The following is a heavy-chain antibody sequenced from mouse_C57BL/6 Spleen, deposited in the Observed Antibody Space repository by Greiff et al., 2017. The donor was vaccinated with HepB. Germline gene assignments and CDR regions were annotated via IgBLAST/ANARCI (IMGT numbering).Heavy chain of an antibody. J-gene: IGHJ2*01. D-gene: IGHD1-1*01. CDR2: IYPGSGST. Sequence: QVQLQQSGAELVKPGASVKMSCKASGYTFTSYWITWVKQRPGQGLEWIGDIYPGSGSTNYNEKFKSKATLTVDTSSSTAYMQLSSLTSADSAVYYWARERYYGSSYVDFDYWGQGTTLTVSS. V-gene: IGHV1-55*01. CDR1: GYTFTSYW. CDR3: ARERYYGSSYVDFDY.